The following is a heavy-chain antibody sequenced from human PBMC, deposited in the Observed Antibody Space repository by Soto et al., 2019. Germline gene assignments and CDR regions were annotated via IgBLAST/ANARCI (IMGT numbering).Heavy chain of an antibody. D-gene: IGHD5-18*01. CDR2: ISGSGGST. Sequence: GGSLRLSCAASGFTFSSYAISWVRQAPGKGLEWVSAISGSGGSTYYADSVKGRFTISRDNSKNTLYLQMNSLRAEDTAVYYCAKRGYSPNWFDPWGQGTLVTVSS. V-gene: IGHV3-23*01. J-gene: IGHJ5*02. CDR3: AKRGYSPNWFDP. CDR1: GFTFSSYA.